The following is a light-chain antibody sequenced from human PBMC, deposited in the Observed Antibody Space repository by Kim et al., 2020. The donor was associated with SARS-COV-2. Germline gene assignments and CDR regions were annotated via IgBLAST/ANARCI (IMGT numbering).Light chain of an antibody. Sequence: SVSPGQTASITCSGDKLGGKSAFWYRQRPGQSPVLVIYQHTKRPSGIPERFSGSYSGNTATLAIFGTQALDDADYYCQAWDGSTVIFGGGTQLTVL. CDR2: QHT. V-gene: IGLV3-1*01. CDR3: QAWDGSTVI. J-gene: IGLJ2*01. CDR1: KLGGKS.